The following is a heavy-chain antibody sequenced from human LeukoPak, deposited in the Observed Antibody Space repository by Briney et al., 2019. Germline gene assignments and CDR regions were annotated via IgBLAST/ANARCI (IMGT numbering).Heavy chain of an antibody. V-gene: IGHV3-11*04. CDR1: GITLSDYY. D-gene: IGHD4-17*01. Sequence: GGSLRLSCGAPGITLSDYYMSWIRQAPGKGLEWISYIDDRGSFIDYADSVRGRFTVSRDNAKNSLFLQMNSLRAEDTAVYYCAKLVSDYGDSWIGYGAFDIWGQGTMVTVSS. J-gene: IGHJ3*02. CDR3: AKLVSDYGDSWIGYGAFDI. CDR2: IDDRGSFI.